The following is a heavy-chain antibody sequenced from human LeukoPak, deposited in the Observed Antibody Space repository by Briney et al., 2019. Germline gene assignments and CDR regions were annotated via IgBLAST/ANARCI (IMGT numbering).Heavy chain of an antibody. CDR2: ISSNGGST. J-gene: IGHJ5*01. Sequence: QAGGSLRLSCAASGFTFSSYAMHWVRQAPGKGLEYVSAISSNGGSTYYANSVKGRFTISRDNSKNTVYLQMDDLRPEDTAVYYCARENVGFGSWFDSWGQGTLVAVSS. CDR3: ARENVGFGSWFDS. D-gene: IGHD3-10*01. CDR1: GFTFSSYA. V-gene: IGHV3-64*01.